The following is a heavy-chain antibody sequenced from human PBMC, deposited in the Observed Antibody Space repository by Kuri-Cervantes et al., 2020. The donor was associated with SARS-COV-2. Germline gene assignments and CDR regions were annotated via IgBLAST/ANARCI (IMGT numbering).Heavy chain of an antibody. CDR2: ILYNGNT. V-gene: IGHV4-39*01. J-gene: IGHJ6*02. CDR1: RGSIDRSPYY. Sequence: GSLRLSCTVSRGSIDRSPYYWGWIRQPPGKGLEWIGSILYNGNTHYKASLNSRVTISVDTSKNQFSLRLTSVTAADTAVYYCARGGYCSGGSCYGDHYYYYYGMDVWGQGTTVTVSS. D-gene: IGHD2-15*01. CDR3: ARGGYCSGGSCYGDHYYYYYGMDV.